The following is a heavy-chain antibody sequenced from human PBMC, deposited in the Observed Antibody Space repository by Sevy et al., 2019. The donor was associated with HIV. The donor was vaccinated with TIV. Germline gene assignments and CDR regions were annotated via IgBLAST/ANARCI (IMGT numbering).Heavy chain of an antibody. CDR1: GFTVSTYT. Sequence: GGSLRLSCAASGFTVSTYTMNWVRQAPGKGLEWVSSISSLSNYIYYADSVRGRFTISRDNAKNSVYLQMNSLRAEDTAVYYCARDYSNSWYGMDVWGQGTTVTVSS. CDR3: ARDYSNSWYGMDV. D-gene: IGHD4-4*01. J-gene: IGHJ6*02. CDR2: ISSLSNYI. V-gene: IGHV3-21*01.